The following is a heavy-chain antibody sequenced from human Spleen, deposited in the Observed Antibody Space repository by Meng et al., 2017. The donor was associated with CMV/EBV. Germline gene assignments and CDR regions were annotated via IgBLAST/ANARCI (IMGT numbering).Heavy chain of an antibody. J-gene: IGHJ4*02. D-gene: IGHD1-26*01. V-gene: IGHV5-51*01. CDR1: GYSFTNYW. CDR2: IYPGDSDT. CDR3: ARRERGTYNY. Sequence: AGEGSGYSFTNYWFAWVRQVPGKGLEWMGIIYPGDSDTRYSPSFQGQVTISADKSISTAYLQWSSLKASDTAMYYCARRERGTYNYWGQGTLVTVSS.